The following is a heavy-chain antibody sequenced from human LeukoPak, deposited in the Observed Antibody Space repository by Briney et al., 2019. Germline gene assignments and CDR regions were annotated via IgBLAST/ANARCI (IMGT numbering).Heavy chain of an antibody. Sequence: GGSLRLSCAASEFTFSTYSMNWVRQAPGKGLEWLSEITRDGSTVYYADSAKGRFTISRDSAKNSVYLLMNSLRAEDTAVYYCTRNLMVIATTQVGYWGQGTLVTVSS. J-gene: IGHJ4*02. CDR3: TRNLMVIATTQVGY. CDR2: ITRDGSTV. CDR1: EFTFSTYS. D-gene: IGHD2-15*01. V-gene: IGHV3-48*01.